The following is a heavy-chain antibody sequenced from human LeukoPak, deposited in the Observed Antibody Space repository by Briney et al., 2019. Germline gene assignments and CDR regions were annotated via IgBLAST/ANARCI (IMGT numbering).Heavy chain of an antibody. J-gene: IGHJ4*02. CDR3: ARGATYYYDSSGYYFY. D-gene: IGHD3-22*01. CDR1: GFTSSSYW. Sequence: GGSLRLSCAASGFTSSSYWMHWVRQAPGKGLVWVSRINSDGSSTSYADSVKGRFTISRDNAKNTLYLQMNSLRAEDTAVYYCARGATYYYDSSGYYFYWGQGTLVTVSS. V-gene: IGHV3-74*01. CDR2: INSDGSST.